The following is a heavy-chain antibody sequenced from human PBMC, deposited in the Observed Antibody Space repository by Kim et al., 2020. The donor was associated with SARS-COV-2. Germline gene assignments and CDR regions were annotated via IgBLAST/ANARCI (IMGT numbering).Heavy chain of an antibody. CDR2: ITHDGGAT. CDR1: GFIFHDYT. D-gene: IGHD2-21*02. V-gene: IGHV3-43*01. Sequence: GGSLRLSCAASGFIFHDYTMHWVRQAPGKGLEWVSLITHDGGATFYADSVKGRFTISRDNNRHSLYLQMNSLRTEDADFYHCASERLQYFHHWGQGTLVTVAS. CDR3: ASERLQYFHH. J-gene: IGHJ1*01.